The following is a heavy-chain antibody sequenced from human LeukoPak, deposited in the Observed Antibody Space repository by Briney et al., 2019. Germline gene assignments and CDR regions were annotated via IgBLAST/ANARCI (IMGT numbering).Heavy chain of an antibody. J-gene: IGHJ4*02. CDR1: GYIFTDYY. V-gene: IGHV1-2*06. CDR3: ARAPAYCGGDCYFY. Sequence: GASVKVSCKASGYIFTDYYMHWVRQAPGQGLEWMGRINPNNGGTYYSQKFQGRVTMTRDTSITTAYMELSRLRSDDTAVYYCARAPAYCGGDCYFYWGQGTLVTVPS. D-gene: IGHD2-21*02. CDR2: INPNNGGT.